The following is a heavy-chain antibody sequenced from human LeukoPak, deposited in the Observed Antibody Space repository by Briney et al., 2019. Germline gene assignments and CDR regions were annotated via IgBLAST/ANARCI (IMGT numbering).Heavy chain of an antibody. CDR2: ISSNGGST. J-gene: IGHJ4*02. CDR1: GFTFSTYF. CDR3: VKDDSYYYDSSGYPH. D-gene: IGHD3-22*01. V-gene: IGHV3-64D*09. Sequence: GGSLRLYCSAYGFTFSTYFMHWVRQAPGKGLEYVSAISSNGGSTYYADSVKGRFTISRDNSKNTLYLQMSSLRAEDTAVYHCVKDDSYYYDSSGYPHWGQGTLVTVSS.